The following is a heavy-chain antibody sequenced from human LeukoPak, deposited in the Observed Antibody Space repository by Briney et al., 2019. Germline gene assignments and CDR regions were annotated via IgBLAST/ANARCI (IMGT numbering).Heavy chain of an antibody. CDR2: IIPIFGTA. J-gene: IGHJ6*03. Sequence: SVKVSRKASGGTFSSYAISWVRQAPGQGLEWMGGIIPIFGTANYAQKFQGRVTITTDESTSTAYMELSSLRSEDTAVYYCARGTSRIAARPQGYYYYMDVWGKGTTVTVSS. CDR3: ARGTSRIAARPQGYYYYMDV. D-gene: IGHD6-6*01. CDR1: GGTFSSYA. V-gene: IGHV1-69*05.